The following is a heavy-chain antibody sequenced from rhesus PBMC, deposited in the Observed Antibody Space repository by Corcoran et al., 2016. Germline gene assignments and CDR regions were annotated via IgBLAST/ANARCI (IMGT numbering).Heavy chain of an antibody. V-gene: IGHV4-127*01. J-gene: IGHJ3*01. CDR3: TRSAPEAGIDAFDF. Sequence: QVQLRESGPGLVKPSETLSLTCVVSDYSISSSYGWTWIRQSPGKGLEWIGFIGGNKCRIYKNPSLKSRMIISKDTSKNQFSLNLNSVTAADTAIYYCTRSAPEAGIDAFDFWGQGLRVTVSS. D-gene: IGHD6-31*01. CDR2: IGGNKCRI. CDR1: DYSISSSYG.